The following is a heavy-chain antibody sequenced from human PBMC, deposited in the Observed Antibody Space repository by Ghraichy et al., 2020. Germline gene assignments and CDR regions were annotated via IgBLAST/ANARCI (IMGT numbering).Heavy chain of an antibody. J-gene: IGHJ4*02. CDR1: GFTFSSYE. Sequence: GSLRLSCAASGFTFSSYEMTWVRQAPGKGLEWVSYIASGGSDIRHADSVKGRFTISRDNARNSLSLQMNSLRVEDTAVYYCARMHGYLGSYFDYWGQGTLVTVSS. V-gene: IGHV3-48*03. CDR3: ARMHGYLGSYFDY. CDR2: IASGGSDI. D-gene: IGHD5-18*01.